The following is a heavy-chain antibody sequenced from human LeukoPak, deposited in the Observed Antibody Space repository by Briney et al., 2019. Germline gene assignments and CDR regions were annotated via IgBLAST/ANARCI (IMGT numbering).Heavy chain of an antibody. Sequence: SETLSLTCSVSGGSFSSYYWSWIRRSPGKGLEWIGYIHNSGRTNYNPSLKSRVTGFVDTSKNQVSLRLSSVTAADPAVYYCARHRTIYSESYFDYWGQGALVTVSS. V-gene: IGHV4-59*08. J-gene: IGHJ4*02. CDR3: ARHRTIYSESYFDY. CDR2: IHNSGRT. CDR1: GGSFSSYY. D-gene: IGHD1-26*01.